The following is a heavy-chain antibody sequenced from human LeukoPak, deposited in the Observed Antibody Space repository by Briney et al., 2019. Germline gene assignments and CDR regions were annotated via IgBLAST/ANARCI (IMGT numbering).Heavy chain of an antibody. CDR3: ARDLGDSYGMDV. D-gene: IGHD5-24*01. J-gene: IGHJ6*02. V-gene: IGHV4-4*02. CDR2: IYHSGSP. CDR1: GGSISSTNW. Sequence: SETLSLTCAVSGGSISSTNWWNWVRQSPGEGLEWIGEIYHSGSPNYNPSLKSRVTILVDKSKNQLSLKLSSVTAADTAVYYCARDLGDSYGMDVWGQGTTVTVSS.